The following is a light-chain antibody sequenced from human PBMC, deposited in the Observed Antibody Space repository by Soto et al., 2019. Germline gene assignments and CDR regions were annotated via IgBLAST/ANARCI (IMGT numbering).Light chain of an antibody. CDR3: RHYGSSHRT. CDR2: GAS. Sequence: EIVLTQSPGTLSFSPGERATLSCRASQSITNNYLAWYQQKAGQVPRLLLYGASIRPTGIPAILSGSDSGTDFNLDITRLESDDFALYYCRHYGSSHRTFGLGTKVENK. V-gene: IGKV3-20*01. CDR1: QSITNNY. J-gene: IGKJ1*01.